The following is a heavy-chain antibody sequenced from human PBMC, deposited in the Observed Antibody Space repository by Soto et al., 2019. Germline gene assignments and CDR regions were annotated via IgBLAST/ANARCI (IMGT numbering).Heavy chain of an antibody. CDR1: GFIFSDYG. D-gene: IGHD1-26*01. J-gene: IGHJ3*02. Sequence: PGGSLRLSCADSGFIFSDYGIHWGRQAPGKGLEWVTVISYDGSNKYYANSVKGRFTISRDNSKNTLYLQMNSLRAEDTAVYYCAKSLSGGTLRGAFDIWGQGTMVTVSS. V-gene: IGHV3-30*18. CDR3: AKSLSGGTLRGAFDI. CDR2: ISYDGSNK.